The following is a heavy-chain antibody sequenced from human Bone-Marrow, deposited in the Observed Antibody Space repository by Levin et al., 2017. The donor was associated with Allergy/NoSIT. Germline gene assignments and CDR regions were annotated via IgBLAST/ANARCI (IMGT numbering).Heavy chain of an antibody. J-gene: IGHJ4*02. Sequence: NPSETLSLTCGVEDDSFSFSGYYWSWIRQPPGKGLEWIGEIYHTGRTEYNPSLESRVTISADTSNNQFSLQLNSVTAADTAVYYCAKGRSCVNGVCYRVFDDWGQGILVTVSS. D-gene: IGHD2-8*01. CDR1: DDSFSFSGYY. CDR3: AKGRSCVNGVCYRVFDD. V-gene: IGHV4-34*01. CDR2: IYHTGRT.